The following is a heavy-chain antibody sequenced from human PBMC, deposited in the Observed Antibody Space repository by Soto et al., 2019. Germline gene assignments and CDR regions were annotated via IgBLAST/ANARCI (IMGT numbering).Heavy chain of an antibody. J-gene: IGHJ4*02. V-gene: IGHV1-24*01. CDR2: FDPEDGET. CDR1: GYTLTELS. Sequence: VQLVQSGAEVKKPGASVKVSCKVSGYTLTELSMHWVRQAPGKGLEWMGGFDPEDGETIYEQKVQGRVTMNEDTSTDTAYMELSSLRSEDTAEYYCATRLVAYCSGGSCYRYLRGFDYWGQGTLVTVSS. D-gene: IGHD2-15*01. CDR3: ATRLVAYCSGGSCYRYLRGFDY.